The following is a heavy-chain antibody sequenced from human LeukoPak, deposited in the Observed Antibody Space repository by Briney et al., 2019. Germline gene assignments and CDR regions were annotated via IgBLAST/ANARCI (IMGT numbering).Heavy chain of an antibody. D-gene: IGHD3-22*01. CDR1: GFTFSSYA. V-gene: IGHV3-23*01. CDR3: AKYEAYDSGGYYYGD. Sequence: GGSLRLSCAASGFTFSSYAMSWVRQAPGKGLEWVSAISGSGGSTYYADSVKGRFTISRDNSKNTLYLQMNSLRAEDTAVYYCAKYEAYDSGGYYYGDWGQGTLVTVSS. CDR2: ISGSGGST. J-gene: IGHJ4*02.